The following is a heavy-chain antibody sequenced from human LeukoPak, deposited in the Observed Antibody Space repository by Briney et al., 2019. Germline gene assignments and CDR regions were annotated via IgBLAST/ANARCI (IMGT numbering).Heavy chain of an antibody. CDR2: IYSGGST. D-gene: IGHD5-18*01. V-gene: IGHV3-53*01. Sequence: GGSLRLSCAASGFTVSSNYMSWVRQAPGKGLEWVSVIYSGGSTYYADSVKGRFTISRDNSKNTLYLQMNSLGAEDRAVYYGARGGWVRAMAIDYWGQGTLVTVSS. CDR1: GFTVSSNY. CDR3: ARGGWVRAMAIDY. J-gene: IGHJ4*02.